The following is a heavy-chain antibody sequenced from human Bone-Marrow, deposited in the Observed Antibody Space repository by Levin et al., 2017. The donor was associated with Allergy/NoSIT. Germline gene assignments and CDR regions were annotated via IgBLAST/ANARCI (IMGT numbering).Heavy chain of an antibody. J-gene: IGHJ4*02. Sequence: PGGSLRLSCAASGFTFSVYGMHWVRQAPGKGLEWLAVISRDGSNIFSVEALKGRFTISRDNSKNTLYLQMNSLRVEDTAVYYCAKDRGSVVGTSALIDYWGQGTLVAVSS. V-gene: IGHV3-30*18. D-gene: IGHD2-15*01. CDR1: GFTFSVYG. CDR2: ISRDGSNI. CDR3: AKDRGSVVGTSALIDY.